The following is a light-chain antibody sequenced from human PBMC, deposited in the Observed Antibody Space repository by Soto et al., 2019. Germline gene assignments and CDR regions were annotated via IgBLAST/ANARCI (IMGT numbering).Light chain of an antibody. CDR2: GAS. CDR3: QQYGGSPLT. J-gene: IGKJ5*01. V-gene: IGKV3-20*01. Sequence: EIVLTQSPGTLSLSSGESATLSCRANESVDDDFLAWYQRRPGQAPRLLIYGASTRASGIPQRFSGGGSGTEFTLTISRLEPEDFAVYYCQQYGGSPLTFGQGTRLEIK. CDR1: ESVDDDF.